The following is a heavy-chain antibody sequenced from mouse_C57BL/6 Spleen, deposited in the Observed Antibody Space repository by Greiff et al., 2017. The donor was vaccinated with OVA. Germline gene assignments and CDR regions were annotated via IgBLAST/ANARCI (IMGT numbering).Heavy chain of an antibody. CDR3: ARQGITTVVAPYVDV. V-gene: IGHV5-6*01. CDR1: GFTFSSYG. CDR2: ISSGGSYT. Sequence: EVQLVESGGDLVKPGGSLKLSCAASGFTFSSYGMSWVRQTPDKRLEWVATISSGGSYTYYPDSVKGRFTISRDNAKNTLYLQMSSLKSEDTAMYYCARQGITTVVAPYVDVWGTGTTVTVSS. D-gene: IGHD1-1*01. J-gene: IGHJ1*03.